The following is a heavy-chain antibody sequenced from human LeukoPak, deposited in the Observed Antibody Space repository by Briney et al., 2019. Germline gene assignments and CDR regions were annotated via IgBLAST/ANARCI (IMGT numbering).Heavy chain of an antibody. J-gene: IGHJ4*02. CDR2: IRYDGSNK. D-gene: IGHD2-21*02. V-gene: IGHV3-30*02. CDR1: GFTFSSYG. Sequence: GGSLRLSCAASGFTFSSYGMDWVRQAPGKGLEWVAFIRYDGSNKYYADSVKGRFTISRDNSKNSLYLQLNSLRAEDTALYYCAKGRGFYRGGDCYLDYWGQGTLVTVSS. CDR3: AKGRGFYRGGDCYLDY.